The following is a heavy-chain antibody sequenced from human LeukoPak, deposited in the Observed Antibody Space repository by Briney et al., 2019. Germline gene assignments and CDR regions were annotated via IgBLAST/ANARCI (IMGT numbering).Heavy chain of an antibody. CDR2: IRYDGSNK. J-gene: IGHJ6*03. CDR1: GFTFSSYG. CDR3: AKDGHIVVVPAAYYYYYTDV. D-gene: IGHD2-2*01. Sequence: GGSLRLSCAASGFTFSSYGMHWVRQAPGKGLEWVAFIRYDGSNKYYADSVKGRFTISRDNSKNALYLQMNSLRAEDTAVYYCAKDGHIVVVPAAYYYYYTDVWGKGTTVTVSS. V-gene: IGHV3-30*02.